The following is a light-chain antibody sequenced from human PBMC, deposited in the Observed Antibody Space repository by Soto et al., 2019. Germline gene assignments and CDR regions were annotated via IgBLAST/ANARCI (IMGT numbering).Light chain of an antibody. Sequence: SVLTQPASVYGSPGQSHTISCTGTSSDVVGYNYVSWYRQHAGRAPKLMLYEVINRPLGVCNRFSGSKSGNTAYLTVSYLQAEDEADYYCSSYTSSSTYVFGTGTKVTVL. CDR2: EVI. V-gene: IGLV2-14*01. CDR1: SSDVVGYNY. CDR3: SSYTSSSTYV. J-gene: IGLJ1*01.